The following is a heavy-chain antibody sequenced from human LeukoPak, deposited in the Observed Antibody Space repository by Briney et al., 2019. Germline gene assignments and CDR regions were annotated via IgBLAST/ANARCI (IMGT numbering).Heavy chain of an antibody. CDR2: IYHSGAA. Sequence: SETLSLTCSVAGYSISRGNFWGWIRQPPGKGLEWIGTIYHSGAAYYTPSLKSRVTISLDTSKNQFSLKLTSVTAADTAVYYCARVNGDAHNKSDYWGQGTLVTVSS. CDR1: GYSISRGNF. J-gene: IGHJ4*02. D-gene: IGHD5-24*01. V-gene: IGHV4-38-2*02. CDR3: ARVNGDAHNKSDY.